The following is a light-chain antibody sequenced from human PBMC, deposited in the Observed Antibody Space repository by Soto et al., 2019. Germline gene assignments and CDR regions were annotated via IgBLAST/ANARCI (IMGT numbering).Light chain of an antibody. J-gene: IGKJ1*01. Sequence: EIVMTQSPATLSVSPGERATLSCRASQSVSSYLAWYQQKPGQAPRLLIYAASTRATGIPARFSGNGSGTEFTLTISSLQSGDLAVYYCQQYNKWPRTFGQGTKVEIK. CDR3: QQYNKWPRT. CDR2: AAS. CDR1: QSVSSY. V-gene: IGKV3-15*01.